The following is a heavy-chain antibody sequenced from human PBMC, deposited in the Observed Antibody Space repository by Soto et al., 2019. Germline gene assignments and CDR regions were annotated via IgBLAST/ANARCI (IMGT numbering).Heavy chain of an antibody. J-gene: IGHJ4*02. D-gene: IGHD6-13*01. Sequence: QVQLVESGGGVVQPGKSLRLSCAASGFTFSTYIMHWVRQAPGKGLEWVAVISYDGSNKYYADSVKGRFTMSRDNSKNTLYLQMNSLRAEDTAVYYCARTLGWSTSSWFAFAFWGQGTLVTVSS. V-gene: IGHV3-30-3*01. CDR1: GFTFSTYI. CDR2: ISYDGSNK. CDR3: ARTLGWSTSSWFAFAF.